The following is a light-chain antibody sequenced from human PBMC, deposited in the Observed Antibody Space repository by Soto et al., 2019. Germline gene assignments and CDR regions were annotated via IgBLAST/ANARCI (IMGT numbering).Light chain of an antibody. CDR1: SADVGGYNY. Sequence: QSVLTQPASVSGSPGQSITISCTGTSADVGGYNYVSWYQQHPGKAPKLVIYEVSGRPSGVSDRFSGSKSGNTASLTISGLLAEDEADYYCGSCTGSTTLPWVFGGGTKVTVL. J-gene: IGLJ3*02. V-gene: IGLV2-14*01. CDR2: EVS. CDR3: GSCTGSTTLPWV.